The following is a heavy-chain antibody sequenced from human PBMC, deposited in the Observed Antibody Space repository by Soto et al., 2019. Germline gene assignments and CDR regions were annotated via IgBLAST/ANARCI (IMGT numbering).Heavy chain of an antibody. D-gene: IGHD3-22*01. J-gene: IGHJ3*02. V-gene: IGHV5-51*01. CDR1: GYSFTSYW. Sequence: GESLKISCKGSGYSFTSYWIGWVRQMPGKGLEWMGIIYPGDSDTSYSPSFQGRVTISADKSISTAYLQWSSLKASDTARYYCARAAVLTMTLPPDAFDIWGQGTMVTVSS. CDR3: ARAAVLTMTLPPDAFDI. CDR2: IYPGDSDT.